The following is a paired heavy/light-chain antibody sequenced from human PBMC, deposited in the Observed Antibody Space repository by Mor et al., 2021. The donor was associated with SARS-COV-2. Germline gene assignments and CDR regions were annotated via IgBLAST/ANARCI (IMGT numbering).Heavy chain of an antibody. CDR2: INPSNGKT. Sequence: QVQLVQSGAEVKKPGASVKVSCKASGYTFTSYYMHWVRQAPGQGLEWMGIINPSNGKTSYAQKVQSRVTMTRETSTSTVYMELSSLRSEDTAVYYCARDLGIISSSRAYGMDVWGQGTTVTVSS. CDR3: ARDLGIISSSRAYGMDV. CDR1: GYTFTSYY. D-gene: IGHD6-6*01. J-gene: IGHJ6*02. V-gene: IGHV1-46*01.
Light chain of an antibody. CDR2: AAS. CDR1: QGISSY. V-gene: IGKV1-9*01. CDR3: QQLNSYPL. Sequence: DIQLTQSPSFLSASVGDRVTITCRASQGISSYLAWYQQKPGKAPKLLIYAASTLQSGVPSRFSGSRSGTEFTLTISSLQPEDFATYYCQQLNSYPLFGQGTKLEIK. J-gene: IGKJ2*01.